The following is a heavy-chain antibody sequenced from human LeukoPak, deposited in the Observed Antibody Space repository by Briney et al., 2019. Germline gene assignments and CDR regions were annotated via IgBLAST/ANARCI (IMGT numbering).Heavy chain of an antibody. CDR2: IYYSGST. CDR3: ARAEKMAVFDY. Sequence: SETLSLTCTVSGGSISSHYWSWIRQPPGKGLEWIGYIYYSGSTNYNPSLKSRVTISVDTSKNQFSLKLSSVTAADTAVYYCARAEKMAVFDYWGQGTLVTVSS. J-gene: IGHJ4*02. V-gene: IGHV4-59*11. CDR1: GGSISSHY. D-gene: IGHD5-24*01.